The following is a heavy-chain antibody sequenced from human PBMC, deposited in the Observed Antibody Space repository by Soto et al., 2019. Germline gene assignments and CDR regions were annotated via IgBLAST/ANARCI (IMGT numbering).Heavy chain of an antibody. CDR3: TYLHYEH. Sequence: EVLVVESGGGWVEPGGSLRLSCATSGFTFSTAWMTWVRQAPGKGLEWVGYIKSRIDGGTADYAAPVKGRFTISRDDSKNTLYLQMNSLKSEDTAVYYCTYLHYEHWGQGTLVTVSS. J-gene: IGHJ1*01. CDR1: GFTFSTAW. CDR2: IKSRIDGGTA. D-gene: IGHD3-10*01. V-gene: IGHV3-15*01.